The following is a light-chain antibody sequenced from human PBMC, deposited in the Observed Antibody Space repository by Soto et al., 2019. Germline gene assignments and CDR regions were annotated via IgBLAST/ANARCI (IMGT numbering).Light chain of an antibody. V-gene: IGKV1-27*01. Sequence: DIQMTQSPSTLPASVGERVTITCRASQSISTWLAWYQQKPGKAPKLLIYAASTLQSGVPSRFSGSGSGTDFTLTISSLQPEDVATYYCQKCGIAPFTFGGGTKVELK. CDR3: QKCGIAPFT. CDR1: QSISTW. J-gene: IGKJ4*01. CDR2: AAS.